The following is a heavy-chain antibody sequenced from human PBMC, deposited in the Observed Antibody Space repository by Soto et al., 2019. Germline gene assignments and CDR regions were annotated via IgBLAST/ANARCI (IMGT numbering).Heavy chain of an antibody. Sequence: QVQLVQSGAEVKKPGASVKISCEASGYSFTSQYVHWVRQAPGQGLEWMGIINPNGGSTTYAQKSQGRVTMTRAQSPGTVSRGRGSLTPEDTALYYCARDQGLRPGGGGTEPLDIWGQGTMVTVAS. V-gene: IGHV1-46*01. J-gene: IGHJ3*02. CDR3: ARDQGLRPGGGGTEPLDI. D-gene: IGHD3-16*01. CDR1: GYSFTSQY. CDR2: INPNGGST.